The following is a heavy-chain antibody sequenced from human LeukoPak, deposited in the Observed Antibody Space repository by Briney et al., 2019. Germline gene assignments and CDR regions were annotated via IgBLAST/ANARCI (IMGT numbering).Heavy chain of an antibody. V-gene: IGHV3-33*06. CDR2: IWYDGSNK. CDR3: AKELFHYYDSSGYTKGFDY. CDR1: GFTFSSYG. D-gene: IGHD3-22*01. J-gene: IGHJ4*02. Sequence: PGRSLRLSCAASGFTFSSYGMHWVRQAPGKGLEWGAVIWYDGSNKYYADSVKGRFTISRDNSKNTLYLQMNSLRAEDTAVYYCAKELFHYYDSSGYTKGFDYWGQGTLVTASS.